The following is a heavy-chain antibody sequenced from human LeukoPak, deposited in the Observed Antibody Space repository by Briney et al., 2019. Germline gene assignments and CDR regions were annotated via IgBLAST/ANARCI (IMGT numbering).Heavy chain of an antibody. Sequence: SVKVSCKASGYTFTSYGISWVRQAPGQGLEWMGGIIPIFGTANYAQKFQGRVTITADESTSTAYMELSSLRSEDTAVYYCARGILPGYSSSWYGGEWFDPWGQGTLVTVSS. D-gene: IGHD6-13*01. J-gene: IGHJ5*02. CDR1: GYTFTSYG. CDR2: IIPIFGTA. CDR3: ARGILPGYSSSWYGGEWFDP. V-gene: IGHV1-69*13.